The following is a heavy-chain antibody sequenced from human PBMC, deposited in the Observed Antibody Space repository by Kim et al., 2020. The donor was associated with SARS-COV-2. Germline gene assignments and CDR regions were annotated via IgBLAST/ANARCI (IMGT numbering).Heavy chain of an antibody. CDR3: ARQDIRYFDWLFPN. V-gene: IGHV4-59*13. CDR2: VYYSGST. D-gene: IGHD3-9*01. Sequence: SETLSLTCTVSGGSISSYYWSWIRQPPAKGLEWIGYVYYSGSTNYNPSLKRRVTISVDTSKNQFSLKLSAVTAADTAVYYCARQDIRYFDWLFPNWGQGTLVNVSS. J-gene: IGHJ4*02. CDR1: GGSISSYY.